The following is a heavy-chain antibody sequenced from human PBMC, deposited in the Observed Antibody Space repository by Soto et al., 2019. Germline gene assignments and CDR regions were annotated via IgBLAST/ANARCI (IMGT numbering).Heavy chain of an antibody. D-gene: IGHD3-3*01. Sequence: SVKVSCKASGFTFTSSAMQWVRQARGQRLEWIGWIVVGSGNTNYAQKFQERVTVTRDMSTSTAYMELSSLRSEDTAVYYCAAISYDFWSGPSNWFDPWGQGTLVTVSS. V-gene: IGHV1-58*02. CDR2: IVVGSGNT. J-gene: IGHJ5*02. CDR1: GFTFTSSA. CDR3: AAISYDFWSGPSNWFDP.